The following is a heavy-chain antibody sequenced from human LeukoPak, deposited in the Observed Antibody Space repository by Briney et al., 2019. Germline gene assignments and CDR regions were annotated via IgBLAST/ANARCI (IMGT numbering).Heavy chain of an antibody. CDR1: GSTFSSFA. V-gene: IGHV3-23*01. CDR2: ISGSGAST. Sequence: PGESLRLSCAASGSTFSSFAMSWVRQAPGRGLEWASSISGSGASTYYADSVKGRFTISRDNSRNTLYLQMSSLRAEDTAVYYCAKSHSVAVAGTYSTYYFDSWGQGTLVTVTS. D-gene: IGHD6-19*01. J-gene: IGHJ4*02. CDR3: AKSHSVAVAGTYSTYYFDS.